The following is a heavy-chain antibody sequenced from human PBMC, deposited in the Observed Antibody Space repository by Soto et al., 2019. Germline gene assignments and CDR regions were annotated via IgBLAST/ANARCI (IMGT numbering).Heavy chain of an antibody. J-gene: IGHJ6*03. Sequence: PSETLSLTCTVSGGSISSGGYYWSWIRQHPGKGLEWIGYIYYSGSTYYNPSLKSRVTISVDTSKNRFSLKLSSVTAADTAVYYSARVRFLEWLSSDYYYMDVWGKGTTVTVSS. D-gene: IGHD3-3*01. CDR1: GGSISSGGYY. V-gene: IGHV4-31*03. CDR2: IYYSGST. CDR3: ARVRFLEWLSSDYYYMDV.